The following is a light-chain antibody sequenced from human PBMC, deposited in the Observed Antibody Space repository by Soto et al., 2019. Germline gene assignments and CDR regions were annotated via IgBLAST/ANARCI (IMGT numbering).Light chain of an antibody. CDR3: QQYYTYSHT. V-gene: IGKV1-5*03. J-gene: IGKJ2*01. CDR2: KAS. Sequence: DIQMTQSPSTLSASVGDRVTITCRASQSVSNWLAWFQQKPGKAPNLLIYKASTLESGVPSRFSGSGSGTEFTLTISSLQPDDFATYYCQQYYTYSHTFGQGTKLEIK. CDR1: QSVSNW.